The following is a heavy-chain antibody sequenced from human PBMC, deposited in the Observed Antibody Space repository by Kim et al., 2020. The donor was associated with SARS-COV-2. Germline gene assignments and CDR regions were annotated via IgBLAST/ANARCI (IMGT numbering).Heavy chain of an antibody. D-gene: IGHD1-26*01. J-gene: IGHJ5*02. CDR2: IYYSGST. CDR3: ARSESGSYYVIPVWFDP. V-gene: IGHV4-39*07. Sequence: SETLSLTCTVSGGSISSSSYYWGWICQPPGKGLEWIGSIYYSGSTYYNPSLKSRVTISVDTSKNQFSLKLSSVTAADTAVYYCARSESGSYYVIPVWFDPWGQGTLVTVSS. CDR1: GGSISSSSYY.